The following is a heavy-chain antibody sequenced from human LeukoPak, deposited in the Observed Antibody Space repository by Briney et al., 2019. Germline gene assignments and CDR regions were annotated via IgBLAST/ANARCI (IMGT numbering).Heavy chain of an antibody. CDR1: GGSISSYY. Sequence: SETLSLTCTVSGGSISSYYWSWIRQPPGQGLEWIGYIYYSGNTNYVHTLQGRVTISADTSKSPFSLKLSSVTAADTAVYYCARGIADFWSGYSRSDPWGQGTLVTVSS. D-gene: IGHD3-3*01. CDR3: ARGIADFWSGYSRSDP. J-gene: IGHJ5*02. CDR2: IYYSGNT. V-gene: IGHV4-59*01.